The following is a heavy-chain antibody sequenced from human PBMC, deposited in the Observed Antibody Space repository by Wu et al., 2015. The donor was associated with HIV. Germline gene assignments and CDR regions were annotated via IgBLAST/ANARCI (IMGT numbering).Heavy chain of an antibody. CDR3: ARWLPLLEIIIIPSYYFDY. Sequence: QVQLVQSGAEVKMPGASVKVSCKASGYTFTVYYIHWVRQAPGQGLEWLGWISPNSGDTDYAQNFQGRVTMTRDTSIGTAYMELSRLRSDDTAVYYCARWLPLLEIIIIPSYYFDYWAREPWSPSPQ. V-gene: IGHV1-2*02. J-gene: IGHJ4*02. CDR1: GYTFTVYY. D-gene: IGHD3-10*01. CDR2: ISPNSGDT.